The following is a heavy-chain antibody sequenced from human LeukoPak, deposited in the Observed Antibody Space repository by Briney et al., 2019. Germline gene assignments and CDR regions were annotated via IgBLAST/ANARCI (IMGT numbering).Heavy chain of an antibody. J-gene: IGHJ6*03. CDR1: GGSFSGYY. CDR3: ARHDAQYYPHYMDV. Sequence: SETLSLTCAVYGGSFSGYYWSWIRQPPGKGLEWIGEINHSGSTNYNPSLKSRVAISVDTSKNQFSLKLSSVTAADTAVYYCARHDAQYYPHYMDVWGKGTTVTISS. CDR2: INHSGST. D-gene: IGHD3-10*01. V-gene: IGHV4-34*01.